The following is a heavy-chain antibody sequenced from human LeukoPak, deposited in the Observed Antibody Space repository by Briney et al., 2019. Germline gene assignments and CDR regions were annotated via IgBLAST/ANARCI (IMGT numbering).Heavy chain of an antibody. CDR1: GGTFSSYA. Sequence: GASVKVSCKASGGTFSSYAISWVRQAPGQGLEWMGRIIPILGIANYAQQFQGRVTITADKSTSTAYMELSSLRSEDTAVYYCARGALWIQLWLSDFDAFDIWGQGTMVTVSS. D-gene: IGHD5-18*01. V-gene: IGHV1-69*04. CDR3: ARGALWIQLWLSDFDAFDI. CDR2: IIPILGIA. J-gene: IGHJ3*02.